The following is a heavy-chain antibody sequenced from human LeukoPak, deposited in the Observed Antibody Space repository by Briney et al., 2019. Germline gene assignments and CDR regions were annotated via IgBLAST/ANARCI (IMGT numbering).Heavy chain of an antibody. D-gene: IGHD3-10*01. CDR3: ARPIRSRDNNWFDP. CDR1: AGSISSSSYY. J-gene: IGHJ5*02. V-gene: IGHV4-39*01. Sequence: PSQTLSLTCTVSAGSISSSSYYWGWIRQPPGKGLEWIANIYHTGSTYYNPSLKSRVIISVDTSANQFSLKLNSVTAADTAVYYCARPIRSRDNNWFDPWGQGILVTVCS. CDR2: IYHTGST.